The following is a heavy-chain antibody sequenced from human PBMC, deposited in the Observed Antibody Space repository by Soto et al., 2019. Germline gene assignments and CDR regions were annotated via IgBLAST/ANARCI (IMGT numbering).Heavy chain of an antibody. D-gene: IGHD3-16*02. CDR1: GFTFSSYA. CDR2: ISYEGSNK. Sequence: QVQLVESGGGVVQPGRSLRLSCAASGFTFSSYAMHWVRQAPGKGLEWVAVISYEGSNKYYADSVKGRFTISRDNSKNTLYRQKNSLRAEDTAAYYCARDRRSFSYYFYCRFQGTLVTVSS. J-gene: IGHJ4*02. V-gene: IGHV3-30-3*01. CDR3: ARDRRSFSYYFYC.